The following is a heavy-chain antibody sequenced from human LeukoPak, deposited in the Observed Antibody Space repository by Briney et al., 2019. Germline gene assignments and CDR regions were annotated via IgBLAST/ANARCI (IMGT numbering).Heavy chain of an antibody. CDR2: IKQDGSEN. CDR1: GFTFSSYW. V-gene: IGHV3-7*01. D-gene: IGHD3-10*01. J-gene: IGHJ5*02. Sequence: GGSLRLSCVASGFTFSSYWMSWVRQAPGKGLEWVANIKQDGSENFYVDSVKGRFTISRDNAKNTLYLQMNSLRAEDTAVYYCARAKGIPWGQGTLVTVSS. CDR3: ARAKGIP.